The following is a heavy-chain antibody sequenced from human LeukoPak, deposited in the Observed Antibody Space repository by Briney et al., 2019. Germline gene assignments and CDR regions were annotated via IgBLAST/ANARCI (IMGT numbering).Heavy chain of an antibody. V-gene: IGHV3-30*04. J-gene: IGHJ4*02. Sequence: PGGSLRLSCAASGFTFSSYAMHWVRQAPGKGLEWAAVISYDGSNKYYADSAKGRFTISRDNSKNTLYLQMNSLRAEDTAVYYCARDERYFDWPYFDYWGQGTLVTVSS. D-gene: IGHD3-9*01. CDR2: ISYDGSNK. CDR1: GFTFSSYA. CDR3: ARDERYFDWPYFDY.